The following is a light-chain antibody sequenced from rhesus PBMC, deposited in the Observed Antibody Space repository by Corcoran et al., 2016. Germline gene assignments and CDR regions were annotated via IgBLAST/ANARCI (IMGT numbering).Light chain of an antibody. J-gene: IGLJ6*01. CDR3: CSYTTSSSLV. Sequence: QSAPTQPPSVSGSPGQSVTISCTGTSGEIGAFYSVSWYQQHPGKAPKVMIYVVINRPLGVLDRFSGSKSANTSSLTISGLQAEDEAEYYSCSYTTSSSLVFGGGTKLTVL. CDR1: SGEIGAFYS. CDR2: VVI. V-gene: IGLV2S7*01.